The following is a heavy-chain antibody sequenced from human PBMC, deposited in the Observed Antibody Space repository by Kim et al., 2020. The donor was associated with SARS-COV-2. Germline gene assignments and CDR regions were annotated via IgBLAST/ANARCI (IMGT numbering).Heavy chain of an antibody. D-gene: IGHD6-19*01. CDR1: GGSISSYY. Sequence: SETLSLTCTVSGGSISSYYWSWIRQPPGKGLEWIGYIYYSGSTNYNPSLKSRVTISVDTSKNQFSLKLSSVTAADTAVYYCAREVWDIAVAGTGQDLRYYYYGMDVWGQGTTVTVSS. V-gene: IGHV4-59*01. J-gene: IGHJ6*02. CDR3: AREVWDIAVAGTGQDLRYYYYGMDV. CDR2: IYYSGST.